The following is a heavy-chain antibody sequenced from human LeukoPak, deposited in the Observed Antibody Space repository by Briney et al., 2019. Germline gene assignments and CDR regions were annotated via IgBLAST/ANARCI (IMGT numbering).Heavy chain of an antibody. CDR1: GGSISSYY. J-gene: IGHJ6*02. CDR3: ASRVLGTYYYGMDV. D-gene: IGHD2-8*01. V-gene: IGHV4-59*01. CDR2: IYYSGST. Sequence: SETLSLTCTVSGGSISSYYWSWIRQPPGQGLEWIGYIYYSGSTDYNPSLKSRVTISVDTSKNQFSLKLSSVTAADTAVYYCASRVLGTYYYGMDVWGQGTTVTVSS.